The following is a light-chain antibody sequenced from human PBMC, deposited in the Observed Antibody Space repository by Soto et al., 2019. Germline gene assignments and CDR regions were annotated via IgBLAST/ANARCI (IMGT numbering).Light chain of an antibody. V-gene: IGKV3-15*01. CDR1: QGLSGN. CDR2: RAS. CDR3: QQYNNWPRT. Sequence: EIVMTQSPATLSVSPGERVTLSCRASQGLSGNLAWYQQKPGLAPRLLINRASTRATGIPARFSGSGSETEFTLTISSLQSEDFAVYYCQQYNNWPRTFGQGTKVDIK. J-gene: IGKJ1*01.